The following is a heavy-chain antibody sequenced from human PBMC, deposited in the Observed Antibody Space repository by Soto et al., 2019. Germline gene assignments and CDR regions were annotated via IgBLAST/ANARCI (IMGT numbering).Heavy chain of an antibody. CDR1: GCSFSGYY. D-gene: IGHD4-17*01. V-gene: IGHV3-21*01. J-gene: IGHJ3*02. CDR2: ISRTSNYI. CDR3: ARDATVSTWYALDM. Sequence: AGSLTLSCAVYGCSFSGYYRSWIRQAPGKGLEWVSSISRTSNYIYYADSVKGTFTIYRYNAKNSLYLKMNSLRAEDTAVYYGARDATVSTWYALDMWGKGTMVTVSS.